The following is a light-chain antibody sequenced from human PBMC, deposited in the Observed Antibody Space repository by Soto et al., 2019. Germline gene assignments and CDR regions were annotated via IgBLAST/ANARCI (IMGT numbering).Light chain of an antibody. CDR2: GAS. V-gene: IGKV3-20*01. J-gene: IGKJ3*01. Sequence: IVLTQSPGTLSLSPGESATLSCRASQSLSSGYLAWYQQKPGQAPRLLIYGASSRPIGIPDRFSGSASGTDFTLTISRLEPEDFAVYYCQQYNNWPPVTFGPGTKVDI. CDR3: QQYNNWPPVT. CDR1: QSLSSGY.